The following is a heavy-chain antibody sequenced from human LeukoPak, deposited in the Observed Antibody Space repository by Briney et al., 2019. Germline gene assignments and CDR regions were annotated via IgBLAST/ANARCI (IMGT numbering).Heavy chain of an antibody. D-gene: IGHD3-22*01. CDR2: IYTSGST. J-gene: IGHJ4*02. CDR1: GNSISSGDNY. CDR3: ARSSYSYDINGWVPFDY. V-gene: IGHV4-61*02. Sequence: SQTLSLTCTVSGNSISSGDNYWSWIRQPAGKGLEWIGRIYTSGSTNYNPSLKSRVTISGDTSKNQFSLRLSSVTAADTAVYYCARSSYSYDINGWVPFDYWGQGTLVTVSS.